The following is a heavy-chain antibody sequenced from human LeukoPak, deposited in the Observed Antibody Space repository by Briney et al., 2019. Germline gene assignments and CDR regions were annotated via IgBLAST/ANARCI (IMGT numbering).Heavy chain of an antibody. CDR3: ARDVGATTGWDY. J-gene: IGHJ4*02. CDR2: IYYSGST. V-gene: IGHV4-59*01. D-gene: IGHD1-26*01. CDR1: GGSISNYY. Sequence: SETLSLTCTVSGGSISNYYWSWIRQPPGKGLEWIGYIYYSGSTNYNPSLKSRVTISVDTSKNQFSLKLSSVTAADTAVYYCARDVGATTGWDYWGQGTLVTVSS.